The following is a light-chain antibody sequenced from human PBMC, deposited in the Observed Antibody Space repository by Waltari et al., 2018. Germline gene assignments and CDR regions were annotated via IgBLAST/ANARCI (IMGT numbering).Light chain of an antibody. CDR1: QDISTN. Sequence: EIVMTQSPATLSVFLGESVTLSCRASQDISTNLAWYQQKPGQAPRLLIYGASTRATGIPARFSGSGSETEFTHSISRLQSEDSALYYCQQYNNWFRTFGQGTKVEIK. CDR3: QQYNNWFRT. J-gene: IGKJ1*01. CDR2: GAS. V-gene: IGKV3-15*01.